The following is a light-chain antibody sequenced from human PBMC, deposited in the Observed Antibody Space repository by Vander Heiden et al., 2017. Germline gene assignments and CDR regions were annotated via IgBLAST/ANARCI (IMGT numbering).Light chain of an antibody. CDR1: SSDVGRYNY. J-gene: IGLJ2*01. V-gene: IGLV2-8*01. CDR2: EVS. Sequence: QSALTQPPSSSASPAQSVTISCTGSSSDVGRYNYVSWYQQHPGKAAKLMIYEVSKRPSGVPDRFSGSKSGNTASLTVSGLQAEEEADYYCTSYAGSNNLVFGGGTKLTVL. CDR3: TSYAGSNNLV.